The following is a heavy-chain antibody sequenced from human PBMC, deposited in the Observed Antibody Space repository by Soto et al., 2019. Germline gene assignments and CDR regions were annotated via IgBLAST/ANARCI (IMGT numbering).Heavy chain of an antibody. D-gene: IGHD6-6*01. J-gene: IGHJ6*02. CDR3: IKDRRSIRRAMEL. V-gene: IGHV3-64D*06. CDR2: PSSSGAAT. CDR1: GLTFISCA. Sequence: GASLRLSCSAAGLTFISCAMQWGGQAAWGGLEYGSEPSSSGAATYYAQSVEDRVMISRVNSRNELFLQVNSLTGEDTAVYYCIKDRRSIRRAMELWRQGTTVTVA.